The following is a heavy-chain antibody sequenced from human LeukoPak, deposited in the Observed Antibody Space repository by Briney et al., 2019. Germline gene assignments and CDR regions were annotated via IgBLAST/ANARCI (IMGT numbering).Heavy chain of an antibody. CDR2: IYATGNT. CDR3: ARHFRKDYPDSGSSQYFHYIDV. J-gene: IGHJ6*03. D-gene: IGHD3-10*01. CDR1: GGPMSDHY. V-gene: IGHV4-4*09. Sequence: SETLSLTCAVSGGPMSDHYWSWIRQTPGTTLEWIGYIYATGNTNYNPSLKGRVTISLDTSKNHFSLRLSSVTAADTALYYCARHFRKDYPDSGSSQYFHYIDVWGKGTTVTVSS.